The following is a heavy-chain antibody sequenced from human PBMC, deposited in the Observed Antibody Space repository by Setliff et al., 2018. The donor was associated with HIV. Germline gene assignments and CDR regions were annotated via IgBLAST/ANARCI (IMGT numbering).Heavy chain of an antibody. Sequence: SETLSLTCTVSGDSISTNSPYWAWIRKPPGKGLEWIGNIFYSGFTYYNPSLKRRVSIAVDTSKNQISLRLSSVTVADTAVYYCARHWDYDRSSSYFRAFDIWGQGTMVTVSS. CDR3: ARHWDYDRSSSYFRAFDI. CDR1: GDSISTNSPY. CDR2: IFYSGFT. V-gene: IGHV4-39*01. J-gene: IGHJ3*02. D-gene: IGHD3-22*01.